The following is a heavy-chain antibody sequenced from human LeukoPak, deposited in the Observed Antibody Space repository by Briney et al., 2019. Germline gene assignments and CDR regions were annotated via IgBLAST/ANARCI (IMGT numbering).Heavy chain of an antibody. CDR3: ARGAELDVWSSWTYYYYGMDV. CDR1: GGSISSYY. CDR2: IYTSGST. D-gene: IGHD6-13*01. Sequence: SETLSRTCTVYGGSISSYYWSWIRQPAGKGLEWIGRIYTSGSTNYNPSLKSRVTMSVDTSKNQFSLKLSSVTAADTAVYYCARGAELDVWSSWTYYYYGMDVWGQGTTVTVSS. V-gene: IGHV4-4*07. J-gene: IGHJ6*02.